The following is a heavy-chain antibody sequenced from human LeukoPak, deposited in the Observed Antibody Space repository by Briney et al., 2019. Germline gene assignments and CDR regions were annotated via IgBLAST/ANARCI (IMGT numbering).Heavy chain of an antibody. Sequence: GGSLRLSCAASGFTFSSYSMNWVRQAPGKGLEWVSYISSSSSTIYYADSVKGRFTISRDNAKNSLYLQMNSLRAEDTAVYYCARAVPTLRPFDYWAREPWSPSPQ. V-gene: IGHV3-48*01. CDR3: ARAVPTLRPFDY. CDR1: GFTFSSYS. J-gene: IGHJ4*02. D-gene: IGHD2/OR15-2a*01. CDR2: ISSSSSTI.